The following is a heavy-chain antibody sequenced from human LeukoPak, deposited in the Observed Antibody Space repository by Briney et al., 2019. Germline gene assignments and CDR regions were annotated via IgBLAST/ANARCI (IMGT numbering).Heavy chain of an antibody. J-gene: IGHJ4*02. V-gene: IGHV3-9*01. Sequence: GRSLRLSCAASGFTFDDYAMHWVRQAPGKGLEWVSGISWNSGSIGYADSVKGRFTISRDNAKNSLYLQMNSLRAEDTALYYCAKDDRDYGSYFDYWGQGTLVIVSS. CDR1: GFTFDDYA. D-gene: IGHD4-17*01. CDR2: ISWNSGSI. CDR3: AKDDRDYGSYFDY.